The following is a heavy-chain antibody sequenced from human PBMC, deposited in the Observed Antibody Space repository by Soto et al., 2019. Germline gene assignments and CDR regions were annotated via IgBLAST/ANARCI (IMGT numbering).Heavy chain of an antibody. CDR2: ISSSSSYI. J-gene: IGHJ6*02. Sequence: GRGLRLSCVASGFTFSSYSMTCGRQGPWKGLSWVSSISSSSSYIYYADSGKGRLTISRDNAKNSLYLQMNSLRADDTAVYDCARTSIAAQDMDVWGQGTTVTVSS. D-gene: IGHD6-6*01. CDR1: GFTFSSYS. V-gene: IGHV3-21*01. CDR3: ARTSIAAQDMDV.